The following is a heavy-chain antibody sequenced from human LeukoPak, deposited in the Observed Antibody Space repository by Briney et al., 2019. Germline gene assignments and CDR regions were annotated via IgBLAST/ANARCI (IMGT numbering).Heavy chain of an antibody. V-gene: IGHV4-34*01. J-gene: IGHJ4*02. CDR1: GGSFSGYY. D-gene: IGHD3-22*01. Sequence: SETLSLTCSVSGGSFSGYYWSWIRQPPGKGLEWIGEINHSGSTNYNPSLKSRVTISVDTSKNQFSLKLSSVTAADTAVYYCARDLQGSSGYYYSYWGQGTLVTVSS. CDR3: ARDLQGSSGYYYSY. CDR2: INHSGST.